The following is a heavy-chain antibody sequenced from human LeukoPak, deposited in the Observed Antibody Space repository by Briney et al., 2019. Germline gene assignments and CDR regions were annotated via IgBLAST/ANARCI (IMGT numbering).Heavy chain of an antibody. D-gene: IGHD3-10*01. CDR3: ARGLGYGSGSHSRIPYYYGMDV. V-gene: IGHV4-34*01. J-gene: IGHJ6*02. CDR2: INHSGST. Sequence: KPSETLSLTCAVYGGSFSGYYWSWIRQPPGKGLKWIGEINHSGSTNYNPSLKSRVTISVDTSKNQFSLKLSSVTTADTAVYYCARGLGYGSGSHSRIPYYYGMDVWGQGTTVTVSS. CDR1: GGSFSGYY.